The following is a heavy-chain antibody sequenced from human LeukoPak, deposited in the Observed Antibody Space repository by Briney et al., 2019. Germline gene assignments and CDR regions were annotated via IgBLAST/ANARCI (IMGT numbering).Heavy chain of an antibody. J-gene: IGHJ4*02. Sequence: GRSLSLSCAASGFSFSTYAMSWVRQAAAGGPGWVSSIRGGGDTFFADSVKGRFTLSRDESRNTVYLQMNNLRVEDTAIYYCAKANWVSNADAVWWGQGTQVPV. V-gene: IGHV3-23*01. CDR3: AKANWVSNADAVW. D-gene: IGHD1-1*01. CDR2: IRGGGDT. CDR1: GFSFSTYA.